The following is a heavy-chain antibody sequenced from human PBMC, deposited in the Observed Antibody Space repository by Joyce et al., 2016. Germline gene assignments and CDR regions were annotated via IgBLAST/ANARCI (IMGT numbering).Heavy chain of an antibody. CDR2: IKATSYYV. Sequence: QLVESGGGVVKAGGSLRLSCEASGSTFSSSSMCWFRQAPGKGLEWVAAIKATSYYVFHAETVRGRFTVSRDNAKKTLYLQMNSLRAEDSAVFYCARGGISYYYAMDVWGQGTTVTVSS. V-gene: IGHV3-21*01. J-gene: IGHJ6*02. D-gene: IGHD3-16*01. CDR3: ARGGISYYYAMDV. CDR1: GSTFSSSS.